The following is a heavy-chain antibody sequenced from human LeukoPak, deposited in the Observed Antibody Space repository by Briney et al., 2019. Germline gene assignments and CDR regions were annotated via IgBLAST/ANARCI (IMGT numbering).Heavy chain of an antibody. CDR3: ARDQQQGDHYSFYYMDF. CDR1: EHSFSNHG. J-gene: IGHJ6*03. CDR2: ISPHKGNT. Sequence: ASVKASCKGSEHSFSNHGITWVRQAPGQGLEWIGWISPHKGNTNYQQRLQGRLIMTTDASTSTAYMELRDLRSDDTAIYYCARDQQQGDHYSFYYMDFWGEGTTVIVSS. D-gene: IGHD1/OR15-1a*01. V-gene: IGHV1-18*01.